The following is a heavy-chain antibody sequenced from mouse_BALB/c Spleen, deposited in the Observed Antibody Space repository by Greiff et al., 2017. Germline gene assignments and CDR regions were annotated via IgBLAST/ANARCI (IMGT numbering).Heavy chain of an antibody. CDR1: GYTFSSYW. V-gene: IGHV1-9*01. D-gene: IGHD2-1*01. CDR2: ILPGSGST. J-gene: IGHJ3*01. CDR3: ARSIYGNPFAY. Sequence: VQVVESGAELMKPGASVKISCKATGYTFSSYWIEWVKQRPGHGLEWIGEILPGSGSTNYNEKFKGKATFTADTSSNTAYMQLSSLTSEDSAVYYCARSIYGNPFAYWGQGTLFTVSA.